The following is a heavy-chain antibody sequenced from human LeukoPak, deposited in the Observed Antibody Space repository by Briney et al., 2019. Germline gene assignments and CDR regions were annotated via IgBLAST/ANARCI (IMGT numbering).Heavy chain of an antibody. CDR3: AREHYNVLTGRGGYFDY. Sequence: AGGSLRLSCAASGFTFSTYAMSWVRQAPGKGLEWVSAISGSTGRTYYADSVKGRFTIPRDNSKNTLYLQMNNLRAEDTAVYYCAREHYNVLTGRGGYFDYWGQGTLVTVSS. D-gene: IGHD3-9*01. CDR1: GFTFSTYA. J-gene: IGHJ4*02. CDR2: ISGSTGRT. V-gene: IGHV3-23*01.